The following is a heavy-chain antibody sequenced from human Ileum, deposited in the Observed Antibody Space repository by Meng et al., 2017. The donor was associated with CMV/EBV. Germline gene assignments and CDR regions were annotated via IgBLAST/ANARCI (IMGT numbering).Heavy chain of an antibody. CDR2: LYYSGNT. J-gene: IGHJ4*02. Sequence: LTCTVSGGSVTSGTYFWSWIRQPPGKGLEWIGYLYYSGNTNYNPSLKSRVTISVGTSKNQCSLKLSSVTAADTAVYFCARFSGNSFDNWGQGTLVTVSS. D-gene: IGHD1-26*01. V-gene: IGHV4-61*01. CDR3: ARFSGNSFDN. CDR1: GGSVTSGTYF.